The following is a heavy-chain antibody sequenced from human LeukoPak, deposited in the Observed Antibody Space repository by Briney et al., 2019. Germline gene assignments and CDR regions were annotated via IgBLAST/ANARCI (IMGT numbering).Heavy chain of an antibody. CDR1: GFTFSSYA. V-gene: IGHV3-11*01. J-gene: IGHJ4*02. D-gene: IGHD4-17*01. CDR3: ARDDYGNTHFDY. CDR2: ISSSGSTI. Sequence: GGSLRLSCAASGFTFSSYAMSWIRQAPGKGLEWVSYISSSGSTIYYADSVKGRFTISRDNAKNSLYLQMNSLRAEDTAVYYCARDDYGNTHFDYWGQGTLVTVSS.